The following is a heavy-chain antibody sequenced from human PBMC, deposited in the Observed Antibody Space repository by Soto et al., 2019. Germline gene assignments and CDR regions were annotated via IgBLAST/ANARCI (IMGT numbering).Heavy chain of an antibody. J-gene: IGHJ3*02. CDR3: ARGIFWAPGGDFDI. V-gene: IGHV4-31*03. CDR1: GGSISSGGYY. D-gene: IGHD3-9*01. CDR2: IYYSGST. Sequence: SETLSLTCTVSGGSISSGGYYWSWIRQHPGKGLEWIGYIYYSGSTYYNPSLKSRVTISVDTSKNQFSLKLSSVTAADTAVYYCARGIFWAPGGDFDIWGQGTMVTVSS.